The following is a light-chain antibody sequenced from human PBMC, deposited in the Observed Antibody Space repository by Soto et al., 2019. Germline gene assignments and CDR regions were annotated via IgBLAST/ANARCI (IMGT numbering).Light chain of an antibody. J-gene: IGKJ5*01. CDR1: QGIGTW. V-gene: IGKV1D-12*01. CDR3: QQANGFPIT. Sequence: DIQMTQSPSSVSASVGDRVTITCRARQGIGTWLAWYQQKPGKAPKLLIYGASRLQSGVPSRFSGSGSGTDFSLTISSLQPEDFSTYYCQQANGFPITFGQGTRLEIK. CDR2: GAS.